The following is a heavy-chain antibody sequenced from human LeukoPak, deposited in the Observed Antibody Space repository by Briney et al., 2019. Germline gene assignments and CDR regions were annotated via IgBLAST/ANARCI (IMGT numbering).Heavy chain of an antibody. J-gene: IGHJ4*02. D-gene: IGHD3-9*01. V-gene: IGHV4-59*12. CDR1: GGSISSYY. CDR2: IYYSGST. CDR3: ARSIRYFDWLLPYFDY. Sequence: SETLSLTCTVSGGSISSYYWSWVRQPPGKGLEWIGYIYYSGSTNYNPSLKSRVTISVDTSKNQFSLKLSSVTAADTAVYYCARSIRYFDWLLPYFDYWGQGTLVTVSS.